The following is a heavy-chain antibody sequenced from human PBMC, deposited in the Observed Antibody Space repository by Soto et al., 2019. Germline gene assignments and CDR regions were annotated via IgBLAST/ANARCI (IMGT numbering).Heavy chain of an antibody. V-gene: IGHV4-39*01. CDR2: IYYSGST. D-gene: IGHD3-9*01. CDR1: GGSISSSSYY. Sequence: SETLSLTCTVSGGSISSSSYYWGWIRQPPGKGLEWIGSIYYSGSTYYNPSLKSRVAISVATSKTQFSLKLSSVTAADTAVYYCARLQGIRYFDWLLYDKNWFDPWGQGTLVTVSS. CDR3: ARLQGIRYFDWLLYDKNWFDP. J-gene: IGHJ5*02.